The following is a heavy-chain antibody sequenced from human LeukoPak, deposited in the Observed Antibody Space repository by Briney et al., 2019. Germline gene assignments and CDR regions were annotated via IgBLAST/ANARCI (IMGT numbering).Heavy chain of an antibody. CDR1: GFTFSSYG. CDR3: ARDTRGYSGYGGYFDY. J-gene: IGHJ4*02. D-gene: IGHD5-12*01. Sequence: PGGSLRLSCAASGFTFSSYGMHWVRQAPGKGLEWVAFIRYDGSNKYYADSVKGRFTISRDNSKNTLYLQMNSLRAEDTAVYYCARDTRGYSGYGGYFDYWGQGTLVTVSS. CDR2: IRYDGSNK. V-gene: IGHV3-30*02.